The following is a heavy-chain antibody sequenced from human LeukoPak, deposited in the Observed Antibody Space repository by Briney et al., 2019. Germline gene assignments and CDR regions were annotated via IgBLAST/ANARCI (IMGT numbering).Heavy chain of an antibody. Sequence: ASVKVSCKGSGYTFSKYAMNWVRQAPGQGLEWMGRIIPILGIANYAQKFQGRVTITADKSTSTAYMELSSLRSEDTAVYYCATPRDYGGAGRPWYFDYWGQGTLVTVSS. CDR2: IIPILGIA. D-gene: IGHD4-23*01. CDR3: ATPRDYGGAGRPWYFDY. J-gene: IGHJ4*02. CDR1: GYTFSKYA. V-gene: IGHV1-69*04.